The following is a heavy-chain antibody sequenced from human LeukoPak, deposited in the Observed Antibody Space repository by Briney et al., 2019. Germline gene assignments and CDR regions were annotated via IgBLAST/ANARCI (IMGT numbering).Heavy chain of an antibody. CDR3: ARTPGGLSGYFDY. J-gene: IGHJ4*02. Sequence: PSETLSLTCTVSGGSISSYYWSWIRQPPGKGLEWIGYIYYSGSTNYNPSLKSRVTISVDTSKNQFYLKLSSVTAADTAVYYCARTPGGLSGYFDYWGQGTLVTVSS. D-gene: IGHD2/OR15-2a*01. CDR1: GGSISSYY. CDR2: IYYSGST. V-gene: IGHV4-59*01.